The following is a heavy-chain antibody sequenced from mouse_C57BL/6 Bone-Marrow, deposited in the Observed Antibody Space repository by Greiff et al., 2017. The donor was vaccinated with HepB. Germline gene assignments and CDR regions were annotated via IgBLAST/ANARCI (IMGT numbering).Heavy chain of an antibody. CDR2: IDPSDSET. Sequence: QVHVKQPGAELVRPGSSVKLSCKASGYTFTSYWMHWVKQRPIQGLEWIGNIDPSDSETHYNQKFKDTATFTVDKSSSTAYMQLSSLTSEDSAVYDCARCYDGYYVGAMDYWGQGTSVTVSS. V-gene: IGHV1-52*01. CDR1: GYTFTSYW. J-gene: IGHJ4*01. CDR3: ARCYDGYYVGAMDY. D-gene: IGHD2-3*01.